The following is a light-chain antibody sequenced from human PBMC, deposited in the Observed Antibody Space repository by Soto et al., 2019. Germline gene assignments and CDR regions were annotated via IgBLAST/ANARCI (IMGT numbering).Light chain of an antibody. V-gene: IGKV3-11*01. CDR1: QSVRSY. CDR2: DAS. J-gene: IGKJ5*01. Sequence: TQSPATLSASVGDRVTITCRASQSVRSYLAWYRQKPGQAPRRLIYDASNRATGIPARFSGSGSGTDFTLTISSLEPEDFAVYYCQQRSNWITFGQGTRLEIK. CDR3: QQRSNWIT.